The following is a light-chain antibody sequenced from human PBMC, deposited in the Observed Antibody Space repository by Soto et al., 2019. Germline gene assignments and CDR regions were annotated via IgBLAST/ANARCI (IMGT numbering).Light chain of an antibody. Sequence: DIQMTQSPSTLSASVGDRVTITCRASQSIRSWLAWYQQKPGKAPNFLIYKASSLESGVPSRFSGSGSGTEFTLTISSLQPDDLATYYCQQYNSYPVTFGGGTKVEIK. V-gene: IGKV1-5*03. CDR1: QSIRSW. CDR3: QQYNSYPVT. CDR2: KAS. J-gene: IGKJ4*01.